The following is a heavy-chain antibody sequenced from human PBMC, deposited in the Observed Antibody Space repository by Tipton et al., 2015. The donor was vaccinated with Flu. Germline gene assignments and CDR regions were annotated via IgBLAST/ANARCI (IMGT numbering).Heavy chain of an antibody. D-gene: IGHD3-22*01. V-gene: IGHV4-59*01. Sequence: LRLSCTVSGGSISSYYWSWIRQPPGKGLEWIGYIYYSGSTNYNPSLKSRVTISVDTSKNRFSLKLSSVTAADTAVYYCARVQYSYDSSGYYSNWFDPWGQGTLVTVSS. CDR2: IYYSGST. CDR1: GGSISSYY. J-gene: IGHJ5*02. CDR3: ARVQYSYDSSGYYSNWFDP.